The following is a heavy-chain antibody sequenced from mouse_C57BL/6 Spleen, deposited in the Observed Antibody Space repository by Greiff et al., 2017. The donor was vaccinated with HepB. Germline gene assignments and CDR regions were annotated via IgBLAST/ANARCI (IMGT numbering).Heavy chain of an antibody. D-gene: IGHD4-1*01. J-gene: IGHJ4*01. CDR1: GYTFTSYW. V-gene: IGHV1-55*01. CDR3: ARKGNWAWSYAMDY. CDR2: IYPGSGST. Sequence: QVQLKQPGAELVKPGASVKMSCKASGYTFTSYWITWVKQRPGQGLEWIGDIYPGSGSTNYNEKFKSKATLTVDTSSSTAYMQLSSLTSEDSAVYYCARKGNWAWSYAMDYWGQGTSVTVSS.